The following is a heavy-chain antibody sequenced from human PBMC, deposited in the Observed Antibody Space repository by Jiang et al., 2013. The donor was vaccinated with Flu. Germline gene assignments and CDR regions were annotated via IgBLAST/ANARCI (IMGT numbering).Heavy chain of an antibody. J-gene: IGHJ4*02. CDR1: EDSVSSNSAA. V-gene: IGHV6-1*01. D-gene: IGHD6-19*01. Sequence: QTLSLTCAISEDSVSSNSAAWNWIRQSPSRGLEWLGRTYYRSKWYNDYAVSVKSRITINPDTSKNQFSLQLNSVTPEDTAVYYCARGFPEYSSGWHGFDYWGQGTLVTVSS. CDR2: TYYRSKWYN. CDR3: ARGFPEYSSGWHGFDY.